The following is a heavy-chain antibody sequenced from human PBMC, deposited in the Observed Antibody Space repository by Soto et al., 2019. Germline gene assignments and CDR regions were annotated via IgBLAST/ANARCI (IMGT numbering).Heavy chain of an antibody. CDR3: ARDHAYYDFWSGYQVYYYYGMDV. CDR1: GFTFSSYS. CDR2: ISSSSSYI. Sequence: EVQLVECGGGLVKPGGSLRLSCAASGFTFSSYSMNWVRQAPGKGLEWVSSISSSSSYIYYADSVKGRFTISRDNAKNSLYLQMNSLRAEDTAVYYCARDHAYYDFWSGYQVYYYYGMDVWGQGTTVTVSS. V-gene: IGHV3-21*01. D-gene: IGHD3-3*01. J-gene: IGHJ6*02.